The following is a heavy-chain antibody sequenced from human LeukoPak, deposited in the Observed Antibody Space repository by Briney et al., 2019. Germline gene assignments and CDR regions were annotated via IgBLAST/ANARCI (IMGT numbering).Heavy chain of an antibody. CDR1: GFIFSSYW. V-gene: IGHV3-7*03. J-gene: IGHJ6*04. CDR2: IKQDGSEK. Sequence: GGSLRLSCAASGFIFSSYWMSWVRQAPGKGLEWVANIKQDGSEKYYVDSVKGRFTISRDNAKNSLNLQMNSLRAEDTAVYYCAKDVVWGKGTTVTVSS. CDR3: AKDVV.